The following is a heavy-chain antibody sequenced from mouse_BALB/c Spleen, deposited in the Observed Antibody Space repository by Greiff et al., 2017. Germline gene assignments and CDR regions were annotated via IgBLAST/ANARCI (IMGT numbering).Heavy chain of an antibody. CDR2: IYPGDGDT. CDR1: GYAFSSSW. Sequence: QVQLKQSGPELVKPGASVKISCKASGYAFSSSWMNWVKQRPGQGLEWIGRIYPGDGDTNYNGKFKGKATLTADKSSSTAYMQLSSLTSVDSAVYFCARGDYDVDYWGQGTTLTVSS. CDR3: ARGDYDVDY. J-gene: IGHJ2*01. D-gene: IGHD2-4*01. V-gene: IGHV1-82*01.